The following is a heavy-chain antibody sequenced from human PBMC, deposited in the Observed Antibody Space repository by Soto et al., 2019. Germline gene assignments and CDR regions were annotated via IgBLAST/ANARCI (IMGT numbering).Heavy chain of an antibody. CDR2: IYYSGST. CDR1: GGSISSYY. Sequence: SETLSLTCTVSGGSISSYYWSWIRQPPGKGLEWIGYIYYSGSTNYNPSLKSRVTISVYTSKNQFSLKLSSVTAADTAVYYCARGGGYSYGYYYYGMDVWGQGTTVTVSS. CDR3: ARGGGYSYGYYYYGMDV. J-gene: IGHJ6*02. D-gene: IGHD5-18*01. V-gene: IGHV4-59*01.